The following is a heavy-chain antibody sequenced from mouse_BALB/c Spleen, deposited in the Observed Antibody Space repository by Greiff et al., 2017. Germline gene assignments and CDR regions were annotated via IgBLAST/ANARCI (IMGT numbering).Heavy chain of an antibody. Sequence: VQLKQSGAELVRSGASVKLSCTASGFNIKDYYMHWVKQRPEQGLEWIGWIDPENGDTEYAPKFQGKATMTADTSSNTAYLQLSSLTSEDTAVYYCNARATDAMDYWGQGTSVTVSS. CDR1: GFNIKDYY. CDR2: IDPENGDT. CDR3: NARATDAMDY. J-gene: IGHJ4*01. D-gene: IGHD3-1*01. V-gene: IGHV14-4*02.